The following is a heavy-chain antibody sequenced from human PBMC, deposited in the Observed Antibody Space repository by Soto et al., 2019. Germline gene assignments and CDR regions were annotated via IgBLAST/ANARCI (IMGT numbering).Heavy chain of an antibody. Sequence: EVQLVESGGGLVQPGGSLRLSCAASGFTFSTYWMHWVRQAPGKGLVWVSRINSDGSSTHYADSVKGRFTISRDNGENTLYLEINHLRAEDTAVYYCARDYYTRIGHGTGRGFPLYYWSHGTLVTLSS. CDR3: ARDYYTRIGHGTGRGFPLYY. V-gene: IGHV3-74*01. D-gene: IGHD2-8*02. CDR2: INSDGSST. CDR1: GFTFSTYW. J-gene: IGHJ4*01.